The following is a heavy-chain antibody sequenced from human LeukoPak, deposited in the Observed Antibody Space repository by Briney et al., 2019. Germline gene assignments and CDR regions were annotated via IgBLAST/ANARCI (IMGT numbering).Heavy chain of an antibody. CDR2: ISWNSGSI. CDR3: AKSGSYSSSWYYFDY. J-gene: IGHJ4*02. D-gene: IGHD6-13*01. CDR1: GFTFDDYA. Sequence: GGSLRLSCAAPGFTFDDYAMHWVRQAPGKGLEWVSGISWNSGSIGYADSVKGRFTISRDNAKNSLYLQMNSLRAEDMALYYCAKSGSYSSSWYYFDYWGQGTLVTVSS. V-gene: IGHV3-9*03.